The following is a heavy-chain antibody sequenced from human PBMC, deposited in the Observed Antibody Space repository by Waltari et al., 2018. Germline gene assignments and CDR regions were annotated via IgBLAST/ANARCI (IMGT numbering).Heavy chain of an antibody. Sequence: EVQLLESGGGLVQPGGSLRLSCAASGFTFSSYAMSWVRQAPGKGLEWVSAISGSGGSTYYADSVKGRFTISRDNSKNTLYLQMNSLRAEDTAVYYCARVIEYSYGYANWYFDLWGRGTLVTVSS. J-gene: IGHJ2*01. CDR2: ISGSGGST. CDR1: GFTFSSYA. D-gene: IGHD5-18*01. V-gene: IGHV3-23*01. CDR3: ARVIEYSYGYANWYFDL.